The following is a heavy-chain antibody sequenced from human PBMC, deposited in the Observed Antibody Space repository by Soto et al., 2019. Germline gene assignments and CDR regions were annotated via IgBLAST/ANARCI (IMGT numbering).Heavy chain of an antibody. J-gene: IGHJ4*02. D-gene: IGHD6-19*01. CDR1: GFTFSNYA. Sequence: DVQLLESGGGLVHPGESLRLSCAASGFTFSNYAMAWVRQAPGKGLEWVSSISGDGGNTYHADSVRGRFTISRDNSENTLYLQMRSIRAEDTAVYYCAKDLVAARTYWGQGALVTVSS. CDR3: AKDLVAARTY. CDR2: ISGDGGNT. V-gene: IGHV3-23*01.